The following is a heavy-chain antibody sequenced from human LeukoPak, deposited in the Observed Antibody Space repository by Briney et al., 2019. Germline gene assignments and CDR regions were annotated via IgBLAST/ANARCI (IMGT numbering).Heavy chain of an antibody. J-gene: IGHJ3*02. CDR3: ARLITMIVVGPDAFDI. V-gene: IGHV4-4*02. CDR2: IYHSGST. D-gene: IGHD3-22*01. CDR1: GGSISSSNW. Sequence: ASETLSLTCAVSGGSISSSNWWSWVRQPPGKGLEWIGEIYHSGSTNYNPSLKSRVTISVDKPKNQFSLKLSSVTAADTAVYYCARLITMIVVGPDAFDIWGQGTMVTVSS.